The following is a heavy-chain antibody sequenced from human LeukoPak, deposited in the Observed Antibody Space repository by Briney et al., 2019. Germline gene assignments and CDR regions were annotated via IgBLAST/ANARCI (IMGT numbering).Heavy chain of an antibody. V-gene: IGHV1-18*01. CDR2: ISAYNGNT. CDR3: ATRAPYSYGTPGYYYYYYGMDV. D-gene: IGHD5-18*01. J-gene: IGHJ6*02. Sequence: ASVKVSCKASGYTFTSYGISWVRQAPGQGLEWTGWISAYNGNTNYAQKLQGRVTMTTDTSTSTAYMELRSLRSDDTAVYYCATRAPYSYGTPGYYYYYYGMDVWGQGTTVTVSS. CDR1: GYTFTSYG.